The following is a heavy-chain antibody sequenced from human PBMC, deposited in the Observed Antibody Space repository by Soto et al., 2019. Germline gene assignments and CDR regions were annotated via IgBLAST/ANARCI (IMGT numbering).Heavy chain of an antibody. CDR2: IYYIGST. J-gene: IGHJ6*03. CDR1: GGSISSSSYY. D-gene: IGHD2-21*01. V-gene: IGHV4-39*07. CDR3: ARGGISHWAYFYYMDV. Sequence: SETLSLTCTVSGGSISSSSYYWGWIRQPPGKGLEWIGSIYYIGSTYYNPSLKSRVTMSVDTSKNQFSLTLNSVTAADTATYYCARGGISHWAYFYYMDVWDRGTTVTVS.